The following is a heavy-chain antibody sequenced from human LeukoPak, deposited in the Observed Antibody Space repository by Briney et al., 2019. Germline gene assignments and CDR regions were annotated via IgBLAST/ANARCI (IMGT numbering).Heavy chain of an antibody. Sequence: GGSLRLSCAASGFTFSNAWMNWVRQAPGKGLEWVSYISSSSSTIYYADSVKGRFTISRDNAKNSLFLQMNSLRAEDTAVYYCARFALKTPPTDWGQGTLVTVSS. CDR2: ISSSSSTI. J-gene: IGHJ4*02. CDR1: GFTFSNAW. CDR3: ARFALKTPPTD. V-gene: IGHV3-48*01.